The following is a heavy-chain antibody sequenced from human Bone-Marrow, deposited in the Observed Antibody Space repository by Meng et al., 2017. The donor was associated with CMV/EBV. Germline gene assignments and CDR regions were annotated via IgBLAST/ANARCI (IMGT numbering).Heavy chain of an antibody. V-gene: IGHV3-48*03. CDR2: TSSSGSTI. J-gene: IGHJ6*02. D-gene: IGHD4-11*01. CDR1: GFTFSSYE. CDR3: AREPLTPMTTVTTNGMDV. Sequence: GESLKISCAASGFTFSSYEMNWVRQAPGKGLEWVSYTSSSGSTIYYADSVKGRFTISRDNAKNSLYLQMNSLRAEDTAVYYCAREPLTPMTTVTTNGMDVWGQGTTVTVSS.